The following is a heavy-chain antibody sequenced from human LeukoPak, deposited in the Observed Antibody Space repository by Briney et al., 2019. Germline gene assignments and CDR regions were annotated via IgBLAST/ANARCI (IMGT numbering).Heavy chain of an antibody. CDR3: AKVRYCYSSGSY. D-gene: IGHD3-10*01. J-gene: IGHJ4*02. V-gene: IGHV3-23*01. Sequence: GGSLRLSCAASGFTFSSYSMSWVRQAPGKGLEWVSAISGSGGSKNYADSVKGRFTISRDNSKNTLYLQMNSLKAEDTAVYYCAKVRYCYSSGSYWGQGTLVTVSS. CDR2: ISGSGGSK. CDR1: GFTFSSYS.